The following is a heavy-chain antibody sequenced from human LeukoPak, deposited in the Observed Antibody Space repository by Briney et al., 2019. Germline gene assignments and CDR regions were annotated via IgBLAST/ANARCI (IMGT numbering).Heavy chain of an antibody. CDR3: ARTQYSGSKHDY. CDR1: GFTFSSYW. J-gene: IGHJ4*02. CDR2: INSDGSST. V-gene: IGHV3-74*01. Sequence: PGGSLRLSCAASGFTFSSYWMHWVRQVPGKGLVWVSRINSDGSSTSYADSVKGRFTISRDNAKNTLYLQMNSLRAEDTAVFYCARTQYSGSKHDYWGQGILVTVSS. D-gene: IGHD1-26*01.